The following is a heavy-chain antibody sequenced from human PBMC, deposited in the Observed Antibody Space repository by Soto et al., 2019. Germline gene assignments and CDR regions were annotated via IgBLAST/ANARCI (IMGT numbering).Heavy chain of an antibody. Sequence: EVQLVESGGGLVKPGGSLRLSCVVSGFTFSSYSMNWVRQAPGKGLEWVSAISSSSIYTYYADSVQGRFTISRDNAKNTVYLIMSSLRAEETAVYYCARDVKESQYYYYCMDVWGKGTTFTVSS. CDR2: ISSSSIYT. CDR1: GFTFSSYS. CDR3: ARDVKESQYYYYCMDV. J-gene: IGHJ6*03. V-gene: IGHV3-21*06. D-gene: IGHD3-10*01.